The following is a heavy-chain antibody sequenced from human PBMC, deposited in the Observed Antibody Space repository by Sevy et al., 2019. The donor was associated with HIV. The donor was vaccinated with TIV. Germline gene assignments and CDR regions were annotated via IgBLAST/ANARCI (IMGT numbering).Heavy chain of an antibody. Sequence: GGSLRLSCAASGFTFSSNWMTWVRQAPGKGLEWVANVKQDMSEKYYADSVKGRFTISRDNAKNLLFLQMNSLRDEDTAVYYCARAQQVTMLVVIGGLYFDLWGQGTLFTVSS. CDR3: ARAQQVTMLVVIGGLYFDL. V-gene: IGHV3-7*01. CDR1: GFTFSSNW. J-gene: IGHJ4*02. D-gene: IGHD3-3*01. CDR2: VKQDMSEK.